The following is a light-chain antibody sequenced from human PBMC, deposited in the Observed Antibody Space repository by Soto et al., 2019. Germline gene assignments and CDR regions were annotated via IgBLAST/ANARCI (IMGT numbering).Light chain of an antibody. J-gene: IGLJ1*01. V-gene: IGLV2-14*01. CDR2: EVN. Sequence: QSALTQPASVSGSPGQSITISCTGTSSDISIYNYVSWYQQHPGKAPKLIIYEVNNRPSGLSNRFSGSKSGNTASLTISGLQADDEGDYYCSSYTSDTSPYVFGTGTKVTV. CDR3: SSYTSDTSPYV. CDR1: SSDISIYNY.